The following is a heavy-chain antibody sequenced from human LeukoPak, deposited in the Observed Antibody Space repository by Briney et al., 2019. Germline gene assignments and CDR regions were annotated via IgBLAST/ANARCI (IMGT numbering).Heavy chain of an antibody. Sequence: GGSLRLSCAASGFTFSSYWMNWARQAPGKGLEWVSYITSGSSTIYYADSVRGRFTISRDNAKNSLFLQMNSLRAEDTAVYYCARDGGGDYWGQGTLVTVSS. V-gene: IGHV3-48*01. J-gene: IGHJ4*02. CDR2: ITSGSSTI. D-gene: IGHD3-16*01. CDR1: GFTFSSYW. CDR3: ARDGGGDY.